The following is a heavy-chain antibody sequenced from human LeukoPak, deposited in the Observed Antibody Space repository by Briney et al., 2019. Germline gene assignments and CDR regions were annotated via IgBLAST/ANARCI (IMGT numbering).Heavy chain of an antibody. CDR1: GFTFSDYY. D-gene: IGHD2-2*01. J-gene: IGHJ5*02. CDR3: ARDPSAVRANTYA. V-gene: IGHV3-11*04. CDR2: ISSSGSTI. Sequence: GGSLRLSCAASGFTFSDYYMSWIRQAPGKGLEWVSYISSSGSTIYYADSVKGRFTISRDHSKNTLYLQMNSLRAEDTAVYYCARDPSAVRANTYAWGQGTLVTVSS.